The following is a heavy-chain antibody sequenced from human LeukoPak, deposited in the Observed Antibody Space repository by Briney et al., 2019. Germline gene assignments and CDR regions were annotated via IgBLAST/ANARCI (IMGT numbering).Heavy chain of an antibody. J-gene: IGHJ6*03. D-gene: IGHD4-17*01. Sequence: KVSCKASGGTFSSYAISWVRQAPAQGLEWMGGIIPIFGRANYADKLQGRVTITGDESTSTEYMELSSLRADETAVYYCARDSYGDYERYYCYYYMDVWGKGTTVTVSS. CDR1: GGTFSSYA. CDR2: IIPIFGRA. V-gene: IGHV1-69*01. CDR3: ARDSYGDYERYYCYYYMDV.